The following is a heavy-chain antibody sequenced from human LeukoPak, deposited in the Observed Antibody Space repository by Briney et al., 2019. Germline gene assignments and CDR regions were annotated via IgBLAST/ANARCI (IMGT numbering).Heavy chain of an antibody. CDR3: AREYCSGGICYAYFDY. CDR2: INPNSGDT. CDR1: GYTFTGYY. Sequence: ASVKVSCKAYGYTFTGYYMHWVRQAPGQGLEWMGRINPNSGDTTYAQKFQGRVTMTRDTSISTAYMELSRLRSDDTAVYYYAREYCSGGICYAYFDYWGQGTLVTVS. V-gene: IGHV1-2*06. J-gene: IGHJ4*02. D-gene: IGHD2-15*01.